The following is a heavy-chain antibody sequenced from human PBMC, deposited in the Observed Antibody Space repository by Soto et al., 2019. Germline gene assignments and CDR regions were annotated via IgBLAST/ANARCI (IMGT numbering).Heavy chain of an antibody. J-gene: IGHJ4*02. Sequence: EVQLVESGGGLVQPGESLRLSCAASGLIFSNYKMHWVRQAPGKGLVWVSRINTDGSIIDYADSVKGRFTVSRDNAKNTLYLQMNGLRADDTAVYYCARDTDGLHYWGQGTLVTVSS. CDR2: INTDGSII. CDR3: ARDTDGLHY. V-gene: IGHV3-74*01. CDR1: GLIFSNYK.